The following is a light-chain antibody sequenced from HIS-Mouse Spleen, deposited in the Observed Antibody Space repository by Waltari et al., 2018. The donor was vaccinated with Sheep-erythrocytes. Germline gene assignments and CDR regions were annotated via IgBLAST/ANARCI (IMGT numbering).Light chain of an antibody. Sequence: QSALTQPRSVSGSPGQSVTIPCPGTSRDVGGYNYVPWYQPPPGKPPKPMIYDVSKRPSGVPDRFSGSKSGNTASLTISGLQAEDEADYYCCSYAGSYNHVFATGTKVTVL. CDR1: SRDVGGYNY. CDR2: DVS. J-gene: IGLJ1*01. V-gene: IGLV2-11*01. CDR3: CSYAGSYNHV.